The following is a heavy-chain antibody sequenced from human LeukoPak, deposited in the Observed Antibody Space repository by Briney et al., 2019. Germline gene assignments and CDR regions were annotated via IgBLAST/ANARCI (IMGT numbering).Heavy chain of an antibody. CDR2: ISGSGGST. Sequence: QPGGSLRLSCAASGFTFSSYAMSWVRQAPGKGLEWVSAISGSGGSTYYADSVKGRFTISRDNSKNTLYLQMNSLRAEDTAVYYCAKDLERYSSSSTPRTDPDYWGQGTPVTVSS. CDR3: AKDLERYSSSSTPRTDPDY. CDR1: GFTFSSYA. V-gene: IGHV3-23*01. J-gene: IGHJ4*02. D-gene: IGHD6-6*01.